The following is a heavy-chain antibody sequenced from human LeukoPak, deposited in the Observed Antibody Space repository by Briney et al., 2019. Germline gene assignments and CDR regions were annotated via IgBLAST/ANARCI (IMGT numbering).Heavy chain of an antibody. CDR2: IWYDGSNK. CDR1: GFTFSSYW. V-gene: IGHV3-33*08. Sequence: GGSLRLSCAASGFTFSSYWMSWVRQAPGKGLEWVAVIWYDGSNKYYADSVKGRFTISRDNSKNTLYLQMNSLRDEDTAVYYCAREGYYYDYWGQGTLVTVSS. D-gene: IGHD6-13*01. CDR3: AREGYYYDY. J-gene: IGHJ4*02.